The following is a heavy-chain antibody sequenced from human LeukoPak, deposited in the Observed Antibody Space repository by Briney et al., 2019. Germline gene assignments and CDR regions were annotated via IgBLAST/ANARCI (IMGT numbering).Heavy chain of an antibody. J-gene: IGHJ4*02. CDR1: GYSISSGYY. D-gene: IGHD6-13*01. CDR2: IYHSGST. Sequence: PSETLSLTCTVSGYSISSGYYWGWIRQPPGKGLEWIGSIYHSGSTYYNPSPKSRVTISVDTSKNQFSLKLSSVTAADTAVYYCARGIAAAGTFHFDYWGQGTLVTVSS. CDR3: ARGIAAAGTFHFDY. V-gene: IGHV4-38-2*02.